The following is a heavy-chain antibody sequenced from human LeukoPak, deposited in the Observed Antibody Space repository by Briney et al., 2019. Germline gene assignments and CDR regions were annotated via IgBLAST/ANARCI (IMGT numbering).Heavy chain of an antibody. CDR1: GGSFSGYY. V-gene: IGHV4-34*01. D-gene: IGHD3-10*01. CDR2: INHSGST. CDR3: ARRGVWFGDSPKIDY. Sequence: SETLSLTCAVYGGSFSGYYWSWIRQPPGKGLEWIGEINHSGSTNYNPSLKSRVTISVDTSKNQFSLKLSSVTAADTAVYYCARRGVWFGDSPKIDYWGQGTLVTVSS. J-gene: IGHJ4*02.